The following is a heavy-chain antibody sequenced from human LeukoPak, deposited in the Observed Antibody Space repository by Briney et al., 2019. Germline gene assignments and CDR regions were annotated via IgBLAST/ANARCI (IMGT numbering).Heavy chain of an antibody. D-gene: IGHD1-26*01. CDR1: GGSISSGGYY. V-gene: IGHV4-31*03. Sequence: SQTLSLTCTVSGGSISSGGYYWSWIRQHPGKGLEWIGYTYYSGSTYYNPSLKSRVTISVDTSKNQFSLKLSSVTAADTAVYYCARAPSGSLDYWGQGTLVTVSS. CDR3: ARAPSGSLDY. J-gene: IGHJ4*02. CDR2: TYYSGST.